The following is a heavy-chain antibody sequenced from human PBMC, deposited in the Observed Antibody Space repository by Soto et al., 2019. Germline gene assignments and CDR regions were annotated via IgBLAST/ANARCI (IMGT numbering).Heavy chain of an antibody. CDR1: GFTVSAYT. CDR3: TRWEQPLFEY. J-gene: IGHJ4*02. Sequence: QVQLVESGGGVVQPGRSLRLSCAASGFTVSAYTMHWVRQAPGKGLEWVAVTSSDGNHKYYTDSVKGRFTISRDTSTNTLYLQMNSLRAEDTAVYYCTRWEQPLFEYWGQGTLVTVSS. CDR2: TSSDGNHK. D-gene: IGHD1-26*01. V-gene: IGHV3-30-3*01.